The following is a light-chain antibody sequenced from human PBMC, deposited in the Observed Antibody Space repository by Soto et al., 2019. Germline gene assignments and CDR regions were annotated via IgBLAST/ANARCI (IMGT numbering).Light chain of an antibody. CDR1: SSNIGAGYD. V-gene: IGLV1-40*01. J-gene: IGLJ2*01. Sequence: QSVLTQPPSVSGAPGQRVTISCTGSSSNIGAGYDVHWYQHLPGTAPKLLIYGNINRPSGVPDRFSGSKSGTSASLASTGLQAEDEADYYCQSYDSSLSGELFGGGTQLTVL. CDR3: QSYDSSLSGEL. CDR2: GNI.